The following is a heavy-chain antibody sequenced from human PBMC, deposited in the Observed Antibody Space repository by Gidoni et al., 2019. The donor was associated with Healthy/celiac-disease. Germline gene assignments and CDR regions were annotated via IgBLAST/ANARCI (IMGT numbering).Heavy chain of an antibody. CDR3: AKDQSQTGDAFDI. V-gene: IGHV3-23*01. J-gene: IGHJ3*02. Sequence: EVQLLESGGGLVQPGGSLRLSCAASGFTLSSYAMSWVRQAPGKGLEWVSAISGSGGSTYYADSVKGRFTISRDNSKNTLYLQMNSLRAEDTAVYYCAKDQSQTGDAFDIWGQGTMVTVSS. CDR1: GFTLSSYA. CDR2: ISGSGGST.